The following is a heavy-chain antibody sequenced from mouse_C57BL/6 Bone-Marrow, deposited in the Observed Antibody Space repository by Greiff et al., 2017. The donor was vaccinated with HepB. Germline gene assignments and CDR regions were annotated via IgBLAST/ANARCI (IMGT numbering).Heavy chain of an antibody. CDR2: IDPEDGET. V-gene: IGHV14-2*01. Sequence: VQLKQSGAELVKPGASVKLSCTASGFNIKDYYMHWVKQRTEQGLEWIGRIDPEDGETKYAPKFQVKATITADTSSNTAYLQLSSLTSEDTAVYYCARFPYYYGFYFDYWGQGTTLTVSS. CDR1: GFNIKDYY. CDR3: ARFPYYYGFYFDY. J-gene: IGHJ2*01. D-gene: IGHD1-1*01.